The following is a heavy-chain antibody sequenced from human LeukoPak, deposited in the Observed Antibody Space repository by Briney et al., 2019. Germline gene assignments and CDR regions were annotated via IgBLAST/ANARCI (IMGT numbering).Heavy chain of an antibody. CDR2: IIPIFGTA. CDR3: AREGTTVTTLHYYFDY. D-gene: IGHD4-17*01. CDR1: GGTFSSYA. Sequence: ASVKVSCKASGGTFSSYAISWVRQAPGQGLEWMGGIIPIFGTANYAQKFQGRVTITADESTSTAYMEPSSLRSEDTAVYYCAREGTTVTTLHYYFDYWGQGTLVTVSS. V-gene: IGHV1-69*13. J-gene: IGHJ4*02.